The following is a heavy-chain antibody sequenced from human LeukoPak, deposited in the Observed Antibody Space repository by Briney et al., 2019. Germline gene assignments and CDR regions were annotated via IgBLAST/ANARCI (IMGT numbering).Heavy chain of an antibody. J-gene: IGHJ4*02. CDR1: GCTFTSYA. Sequence: EASVKVSCKASGCTFTSYAMHWVRQAPGQRLEWMGWINAGNGNTKYSQKFQGRVTITRDTSASTAYMELSSLRSEDTAVYYCARDGRVAGTWDYWGQGTLVTVSS. D-gene: IGHD6-19*01. CDR3: ARDGRVAGTWDY. CDR2: INAGNGNT. V-gene: IGHV1-3*01.